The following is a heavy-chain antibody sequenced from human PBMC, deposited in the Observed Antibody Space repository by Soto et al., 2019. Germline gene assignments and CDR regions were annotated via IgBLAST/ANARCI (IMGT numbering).Heavy chain of an antibody. CDR1: GYTFYNYY. CDR2: IDPSGGSP. D-gene: IGHD6-13*01. J-gene: IGHJ4*02. V-gene: IGHV1-46*02. CDR3: TRDTPGARWYFDY. Sequence: APVEVACQASGYTFYNYYIPLGRKAPGQGLEWMGIIDPSGGSPTNAQKFQGRVSMTRDTSASTVYMQLSSLRSDDTAVYFCTRDTPGARWYFDYWGQGTLVTVSS.